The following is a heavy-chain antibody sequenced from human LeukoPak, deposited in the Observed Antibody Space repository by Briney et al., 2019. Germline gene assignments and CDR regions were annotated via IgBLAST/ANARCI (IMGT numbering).Heavy chain of an antibody. CDR3: ARDANYYDSSGPGD. CDR1: GYTFTSYG. Sequence: GASVKVSCKASGYTFTSYGISWVRQAPGQGLEWMGWISAYNGNTNYAQKLQGRVTMTTDTSTSTAYMELRSLRSDDTAVYYCARDANYYDSSGPGDWGQGTLVTVSS. J-gene: IGHJ4*02. D-gene: IGHD3-22*01. V-gene: IGHV1-18*01. CDR2: ISAYNGNT.